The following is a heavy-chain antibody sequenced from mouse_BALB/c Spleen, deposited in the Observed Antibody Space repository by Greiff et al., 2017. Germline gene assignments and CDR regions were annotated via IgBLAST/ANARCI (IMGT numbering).Heavy chain of an antibody. CDR3: AKQEVYYYVSSPDYYAMDY. J-gene: IGHJ4*01. D-gene: IGHD1-1*01. CDR2: IWGDGST. V-gene: IGHV2-3*01. CDR1: GFSLTSYG. Sequence: VKLVESGPGLVAPSQSLSITCTVSGFSLTSYGVSWVRKPPGKGLEWLGVIWGDGSTNYHSALISRLSISKDNSKSQVFLKLNSLQTDDTATYYCAKQEVYYYVSSPDYYAMDYWGQGTSVTVSS.